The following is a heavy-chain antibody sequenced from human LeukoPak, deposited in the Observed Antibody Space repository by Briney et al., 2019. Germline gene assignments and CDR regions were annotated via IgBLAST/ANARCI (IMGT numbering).Heavy chain of an antibody. J-gene: IGHJ4*02. V-gene: IGHV4-34*01. D-gene: IGHD5-18*01. Sequence: SETLSLTCAVYGGSFSGYYWSWIRQPPGKGLEWIGEINHSGSTNYNPSLKSRVTISVDTSKNQFSLKLSSVTAADTAVYYCARGLTGWDGYGYAEFDYWGQGTLVTVSS. CDR2: INHSGST. CDR1: GGSFSGYY. CDR3: ARGLTGWDGYGYAEFDY.